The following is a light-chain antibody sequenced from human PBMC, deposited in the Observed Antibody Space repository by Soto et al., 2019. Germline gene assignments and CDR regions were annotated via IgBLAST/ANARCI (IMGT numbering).Light chain of an antibody. Sequence: EIVLTQSPGTLSLSPGERATLSCRASQSVSSSYLACYQQKPGQAPRLLIYGASARASGVPARFSGSGSGTEFTLTISSLQSEDSAAYYCHQYNHWWTFGQGTKVDIK. J-gene: IGKJ1*01. V-gene: IGKV3-15*01. CDR2: GAS. CDR3: HQYNHWWT. CDR1: QSVSSSY.